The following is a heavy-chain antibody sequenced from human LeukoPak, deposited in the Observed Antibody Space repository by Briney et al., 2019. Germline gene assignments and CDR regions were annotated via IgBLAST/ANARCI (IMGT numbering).Heavy chain of an antibody. D-gene: IGHD3-16*01. V-gene: IGHV4-59*01. CDR1: GGSISSYY. CDR3: ARGRGRDYFDY. Sequence: SETLSLTCTVSGGSISSYYWSWIRQPPGKGLEWIGYIYYSGSTNHNPSLKSRVTISVDTSKNQFSLKLSSVTAADTAVYYCARGRGRDYFDYWGQGTLVTVSS. J-gene: IGHJ4*02. CDR2: IYYSGST.